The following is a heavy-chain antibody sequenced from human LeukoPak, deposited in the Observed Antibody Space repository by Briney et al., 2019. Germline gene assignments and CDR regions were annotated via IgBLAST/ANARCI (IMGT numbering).Heavy chain of an antibody. Sequence: GGSLRLSCAASGFTFSSYAMHWVRQAPGKGLEWVAVISYDGSNKYYADSVKGRFTISRDNSRNTLYLQMNSLRAEDTAVYYCARDLSPYDFWSGYYSTHFDYWGQGTLVTVSS. CDR1: GFTFSSYA. CDR3: ARDLSPYDFWSGYYSTHFDY. V-gene: IGHV3-30-3*01. CDR2: ISYDGSNK. D-gene: IGHD3-3*01. J-gene: IGHJ4*02.